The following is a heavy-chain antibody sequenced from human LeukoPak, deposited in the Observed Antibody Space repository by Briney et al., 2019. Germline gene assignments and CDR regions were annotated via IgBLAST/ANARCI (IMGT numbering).Heavy chain of an antibody. CDR2: IYPGNSDT. CDR1: GYSFTTFW. D-gene: IGHD1-26*01. J-gene: IGHJ3*02. V-gene: IGHV5-51*01. CDR3: ARHQYSGTYYNAFDI. Sequence: GESLKISFKGSGYSFTTFWIGWVRQMPGKGLEYMGVIYPGNSDTRYSPSFQGQVTISADKSISTAYLQWSSLKASDTAIYYCARHQYSGTYYNAFDIWGQGTLVTVSS.